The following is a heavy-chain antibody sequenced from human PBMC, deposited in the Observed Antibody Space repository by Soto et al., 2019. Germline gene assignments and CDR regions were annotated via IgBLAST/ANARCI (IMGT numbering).Heavy chain of an antibody. Sequence: QVQLVESGGGVVQPGRSLRLSCAASGFSFNNFGMHWVRQAPGKGMEWLAVISFDGSDKKYADSVKGRFTVSRDNSKNTLYLQMSSLGGDDTAVYYCAKCVSVFGVILGPNGLIDSWGQGTLVTVSS. V-gene: IGHV3-30*18. CDR2: ISFDGSDK. CDR1: GFSFNNFG. D-gene: IGHD3-3*01. CDR3: AKCVSVFGVILGPNGLIDS. J-gene: IGHJ4*02.